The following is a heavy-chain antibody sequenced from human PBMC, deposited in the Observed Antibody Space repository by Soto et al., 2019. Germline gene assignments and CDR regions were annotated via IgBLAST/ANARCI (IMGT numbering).Heavy chain of an antibody. CDR2: FNTYNGNT. D-gene: IGHD5-18*01. V-gene: IGHV1-18*01. CDR3: ARERGGYSYGDY. CDR1: GYTFSSYG. Sequence: QVQLVQSGAEVKKPGASVKVSCKASGYTFSSYGITWVRQAPGQRLEWMGWFNTYNGNTNYAQKLQGRVTMTTDTSTSTAYMELRGLGSDDTAVYYCARERGGYSYGDYWGQGALVTVSS. J-gene: IGHJ4*02.